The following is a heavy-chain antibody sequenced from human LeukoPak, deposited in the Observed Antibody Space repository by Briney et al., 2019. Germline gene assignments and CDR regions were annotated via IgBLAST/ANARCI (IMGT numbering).Heavy chain of an antibody. CDR1: GFTVSSNY. CDR2: IYSGGST. V-gene: IGHV3-53*01. CDR3: ARDAANT. J-gene: IGHJ4*02. Sequence: GGSLRLSCAASGFTVSSNYMSWVRQAPGRGLEWVSVIYSGGSTYYADSVKGRFTISRDNPKNTLYLQMNSLRAEDTAVYYCARDAANTWGQGTLVTVSS. D-gene: IGHD2-15*01.